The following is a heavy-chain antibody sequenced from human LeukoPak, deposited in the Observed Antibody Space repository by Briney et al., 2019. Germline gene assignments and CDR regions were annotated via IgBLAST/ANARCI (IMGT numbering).Heavy chain of an antibody. D-gene: IGHD3-22*01. CDR2: INPNSGGT. Sequence: ASVKVSCKASGYTFTGYYMHWVRQAPGQGLEWMGRINPNSGGTNYAQKFQGRVTMTRDTSISTAYMELSRLRSDDTAVYYCARSRGLYYYDSSGYKTTPIFDYWGQGTLVTVSS. V-gene: IGHV1-2*02. CDR1: GYTFTGYY. J-gene: IGHJ4*02. CDR3: ARSRGLYYYDSSGYKTTPIFDY.